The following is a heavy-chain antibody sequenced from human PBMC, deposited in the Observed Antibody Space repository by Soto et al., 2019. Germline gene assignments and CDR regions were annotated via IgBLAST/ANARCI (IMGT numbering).Heavy chain of an antibody. Sequence: SVKVSCKASGGTFSDFTINWVRQAPGQRLEWMGGIIPIFDTANYAENFQGRVTITADESTSTSFMEVSSLRSEDTAVYYCARNGTLTGYSYGMDVWGQGTMVTVSS. J-gene: IGHJ6*02. CDR3: ARNGTLTGYSYGMDV. V-gene: IGHV1-69*13. D-gene: IGHD1-1*01. CDR2: IIPIFDTA. CDR1: GGTFSDFT.